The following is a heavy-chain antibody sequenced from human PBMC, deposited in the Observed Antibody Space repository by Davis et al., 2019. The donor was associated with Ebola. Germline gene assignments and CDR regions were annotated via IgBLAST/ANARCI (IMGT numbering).Heavy chain of an antibody. V-gene: IGHV3-23*01. CDR1: GFTFSDYY. CDR3: ARRGPFMITFGGTTDYFDY. Sequence: GGSLRLSCAASGFTFSDYYMSWVRQAPGKGLEWISAISGSGGSTYYADSVKGRFTISRDNSKNTRYLQMNSLRAEDTAVYYCARRGPFMITFGGTTDYFDYWGQGTLVTVSS. D-gene: IGHD3-16*01. CDR2: ISGSGGST. J-gene: IGHJ4*02.